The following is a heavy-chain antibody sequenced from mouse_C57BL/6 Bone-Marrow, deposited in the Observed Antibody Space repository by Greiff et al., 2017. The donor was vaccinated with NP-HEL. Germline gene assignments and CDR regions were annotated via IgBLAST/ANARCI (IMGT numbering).Heavy chain of an antibody. D-gene: IGHD1-1*01. Sequence: EVQLQQSVAELVRPGASVKLSCTASGFNIKNTYMHWVKQRPEQGLEWIGRIDPANGNTKYAPKFQGKATITADTSSNTAYLQLSSLTSEDTAIYYCASSYYGSSPYWYFDVWGTGTTVTVSS. CDR1: GFNIKNTY. V-gene: IGHV14-3*01. CDR3: ASSYYGSSPYWYFDV. J-gene: IGHJ1*03. CDR2: IDPANGNT.